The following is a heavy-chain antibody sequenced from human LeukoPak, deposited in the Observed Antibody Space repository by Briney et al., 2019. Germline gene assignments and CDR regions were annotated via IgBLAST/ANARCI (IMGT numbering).Heavy chain of an antibody. V-gene: IGHV4-59*12. D-gene: IGHD2/OR15-2a*01. CDR1: GDSISSYY. J-gene: IGHJ4*02. CDR3: AREGIVRTYDQ. Sequence: PSETLSLTCTVSGDSISSYYWYWFRQPAGKELEWIACIYYSGSTHYNPSLKSRVTISLDTSKNQFSLRLSSVTAADTAVYYCAREGIVRTYDQWGQGTLVTVSS. CDR2: IYYSGST.